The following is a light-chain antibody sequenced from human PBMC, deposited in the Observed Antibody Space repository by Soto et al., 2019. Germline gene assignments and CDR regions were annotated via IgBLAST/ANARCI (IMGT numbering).Light chain of an antibody. J-gene: IGKJ1*01. CDR2: KAS. CDR3: QQYNDNWT. Sequence: DIQMTQSPSTLSASVGDRVTITCRASQNIISWLAWYQQKPGTAPKLLIYKASTLQSGVPSRFSGSGSGPEFTLDISILQPDDSATYYCQQYNDNWTFGQGTKVEMK. CDR1: QNIISW. V-gene: IGKV1-5*03.